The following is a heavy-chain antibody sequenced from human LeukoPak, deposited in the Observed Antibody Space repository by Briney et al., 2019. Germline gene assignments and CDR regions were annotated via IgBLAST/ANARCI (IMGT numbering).Heavy chain of an antibody. CDR3: ARDYSSSDFYRAAHGVDP. CDR1: GGSINSSSYY. J-gene: IGHJ5*02. V-gene: IGHV4-39*07. CDR2: IYYSGST. Sequence: SETLSLTCTVSGGSINSSSYYWGWIRQPPGKGLEWIGSIYYSGSTYYNPSLKSRVTISVDTSKNQFSLKLSSVTAADTAVYYCARDYSSSDFYRAAHGVDPWGQGTLVTVSS. D-gene: IGHD6-6*01.